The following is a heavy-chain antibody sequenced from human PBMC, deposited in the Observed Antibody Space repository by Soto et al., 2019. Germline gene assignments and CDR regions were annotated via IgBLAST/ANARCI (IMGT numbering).Heavy chain of an antibody. Sequence: EVQLLESGGGLVQPGGSLRLSCAASGFTFSSYAMSWVRQAPGKGLEWVSAISGSGGSTYYADSVKGRFTISRDNSKNPLYLHMNSLRAEDTAVYYCAKGACELLRWAYYFDYWGQGTLVTVSS. CDR3: AKGACELLRWAYYFDY. V-gene: IGHV3-23*01. D-gene: IGHD1-26*01. CDR2: ISGSGGST. CDR1: GFTFSSYA. J-gene: IGHJ4*02.